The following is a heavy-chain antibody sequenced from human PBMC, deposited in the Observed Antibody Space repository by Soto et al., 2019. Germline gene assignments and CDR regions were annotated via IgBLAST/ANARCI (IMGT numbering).Heavy chain of an antibody. CDR2: IIPFLGTA. V-gene: IGHV1-69*11. D-gene: IGHD4-4*01. J-gene: IGHJ6*02. Sequence: QVQLVQSGAEVKKPGSSVTVSCKASGGTFSSYAISWVRQAPGQGLEWMGSIIPFLGTANYAQKFQGRVTITADESTSTAYKELTSMRSEDTAVYYCARVVMTTVPASYYYGMDLWGQGTTLNVSS. CDR1: GGTFSSYA. CDR3: ARVVMTTVPASYYYGMDL.